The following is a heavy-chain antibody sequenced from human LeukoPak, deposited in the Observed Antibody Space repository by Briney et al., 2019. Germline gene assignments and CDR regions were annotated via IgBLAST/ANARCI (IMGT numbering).Heavy chain of an antibody. CDR2: IYYSGST. Sequence: ETLSLTCTVSGGSISSSSYYWGCIRQPTGKGLEWIGSIYYSGSTYYNPSLKSRVTISVDTSKNQFSLKLSSVTAADTAVYYCARHEQLVATIGQWGQGTRLTVSS. CDR3: ARHEQLVATIGQ. D-gene: IGHD5-12*01. V-gene: IGHV4-39*01. CDR1: GGSISSSSYY. J-gene: IGHJ1*01.